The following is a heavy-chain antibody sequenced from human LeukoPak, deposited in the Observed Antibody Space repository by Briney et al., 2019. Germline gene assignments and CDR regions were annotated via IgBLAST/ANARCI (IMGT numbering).Heavy chain of an antibody. D-gene: IGHD1-26*01. J-gene: IGHJ3*02. Sequence: ASVKVPCKASGYTFTGYYMHWVRQAPGQGLEWMGWINPNSGGTNYAQKFQGRVTMTRDTSISTAYMELSRLRSDDTAVYYCARGDGWELPRFGAFDIWGQGTMVTVSS. V-gene: IGHV1-2*02. CDR2: INPNSGGT. CDR1: GYTFTGYY. CDR3: ARGDGWELPRFGAFDI.